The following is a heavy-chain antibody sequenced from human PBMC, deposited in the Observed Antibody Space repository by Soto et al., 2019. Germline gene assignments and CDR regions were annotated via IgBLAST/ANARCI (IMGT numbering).Heavy chain of an antibody. Sequence: VKVSCKASGYTFTGYYVHWVREAPGQGLEWMGWINPETGGTSYAQKFQGRVTLSRDTSINTAYLELSRLRFDDAAVYFCARERYQVISDGMDVWGQGTTVTVSS. CDR2: INPETGGT. D-gene: IGHD2-2*01. V-gene: IGHV1-2*02. CDR1: GYTFTGYY. CDR3: ARERYQVISDGMDV. J-gene: IGHJ6*02.